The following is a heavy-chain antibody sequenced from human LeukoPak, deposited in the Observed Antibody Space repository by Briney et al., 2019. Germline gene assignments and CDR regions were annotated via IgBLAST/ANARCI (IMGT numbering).Heavy chain of an antibody. CDR3: ARYSSSWSEGSNYSDY. CDR1: GFTVSANC. D-gene: IGHD6-13*01. J-gene: IGHJ4*02. V-gene: IGHV3-66*01. Sequence: GGSLRLSCAASGFTVSANCMSWVRQAAGKGLEWVSIIYRHGRTYYADSVKGRFTISRDSSKNTLDLQMNSLRAEDTAVYYCARYSSSWSEGSNYSDYWGQGTLVTVSS. CDR2: IYRHGRT.